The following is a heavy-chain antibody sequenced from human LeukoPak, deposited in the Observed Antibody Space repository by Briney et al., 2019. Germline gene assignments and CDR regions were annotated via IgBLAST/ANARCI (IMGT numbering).Heavy chain of an antibody. CDR1: GGSISSPGYY. CDR2: MYYSGAT. D-gene: IGHD5-18*01. V-gene: IGHV4-39*01. Sequence: SETLSLTCTVSGGSISSPGYYWGWIRQPPEKGLEGIGSMYYSGATYYNPSLKSRVAISVDTSKNQFSLKLSSVTAADTAVYYCARHHGYSYGRIEYWGQGTLVTVSS. J-gene: IGHJ4*02. CDR3: ARHHGYSYGRIEY.